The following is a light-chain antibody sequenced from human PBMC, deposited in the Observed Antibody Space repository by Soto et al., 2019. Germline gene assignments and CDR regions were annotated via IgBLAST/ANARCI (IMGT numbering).Light chain of an antibody. Sequence: DIQMTQSPSTLSASVGDRVTITCRASQSISSWLAWYQQKPGKAPKLLIYKASTLESGVPSRFSGSGSGTEFTLTISSLQPDDSATYYCQQYDSYALTFDGGTKVEIK. CDR1: QSISSW. CDR2: KAS. J-gene: IGKJ4*01. V-gene: IGKV1-5*03. CDR3: QQYDSYALT.